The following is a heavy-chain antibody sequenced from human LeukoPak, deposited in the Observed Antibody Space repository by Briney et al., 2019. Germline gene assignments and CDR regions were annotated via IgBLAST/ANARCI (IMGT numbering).Heavy chain of an antibody. CDR3: ARGGRGSSGYYYPYNWFDP. D-gene: IGHD3-22*01. Sequence: ASVKVSCKASGYTFTGYYMHWVRQAPGEGLEWMGWINPNSGGTNYAQKFQGRVTMTRDTSISTAYMELSRLRSDDTAVYYCARGGRGSSGYYYPYNWFDPWGQGTLVTVSS. J-gene: IGHJ5*02. CDR1: GYTFTGYY. CDR2: INPNSGGT. V-gene: IGHV1-2*02.